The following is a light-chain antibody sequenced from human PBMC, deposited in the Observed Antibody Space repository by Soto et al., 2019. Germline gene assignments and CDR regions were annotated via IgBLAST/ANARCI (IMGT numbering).Light chain of an antibody. J-gene: IGKJ3*01. CDR3: QHYGTSAV. V-gene: IGKV3-20*01. CDR1: QSVSSSY. Sequence: EIVLTQSPGTLSLSPGERATLSCRASQSVSSSYLAWYQQKPGQAPRLLIYGASNRATGIPDRFSVSASGADLTLAMSRVEREDFAVYYCQHYGTSAVFGRGTKVDIK. CDR2: GAS.